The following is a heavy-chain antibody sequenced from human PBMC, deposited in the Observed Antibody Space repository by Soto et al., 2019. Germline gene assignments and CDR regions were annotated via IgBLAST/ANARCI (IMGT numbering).Heavy chain of an antibody. J-gene: IGHJ5*02. CDR3: ARDGYCSGGSCSNWFDP. CDR2: IYYSGST. CDR1: GGSISSGGYY. Sequence: QVQLQESGPGLVKPSQTLSLTCTVSGGSISSGGYYWSWIRQHPGKGLEWIGYIYYSGSTYYNPSLKSRVTLSVDTSKNQFSLKLSSVTAADTAVYYCARDGYCSGGSCSNWFDPWGQGTLVTVSS. D-gene: IGHD2-15*01. V-gene: IGHV4-31*03.